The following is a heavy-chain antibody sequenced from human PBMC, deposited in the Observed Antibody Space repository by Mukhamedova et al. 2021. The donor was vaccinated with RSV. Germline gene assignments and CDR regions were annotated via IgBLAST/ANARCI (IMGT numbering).Heavy chain of an antibody. CDR3: ARRETGVGGFQH. J-gene: IGHJ1*01. D-gene: IGHD3-10*01. CDR2: GDSDT. Sequence: GDSDTRYSPSFQGQVTISADKSISTAYLQWSSLKASDTAIYYCARRETGVGGFQHWGQGTLVTVSS. V-gene: IGHV5-51*01.